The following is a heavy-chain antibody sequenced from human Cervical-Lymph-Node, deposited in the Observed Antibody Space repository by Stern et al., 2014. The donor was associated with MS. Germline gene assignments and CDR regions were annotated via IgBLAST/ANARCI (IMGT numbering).Heavy chain of an antibody. CDR1: GFTFSNYS. V-gene: IGHV3-74*02. D-gene: IGHD1-26*01. CDR2: INSDGSRT. Sequence: EVQLVQSGGGLVQPGGSLRLSCAASGFTFSNYSMHWVRQAPGKGLVWVSHINSDGSRTSYADSAKGRFTISADNAKNTLYLQMKSLRAEDTAVYYCARSWELAFDYWGQGTLVTVSS. J-gene: IGHJ4*02. CDR3: ARSWELAFDY.